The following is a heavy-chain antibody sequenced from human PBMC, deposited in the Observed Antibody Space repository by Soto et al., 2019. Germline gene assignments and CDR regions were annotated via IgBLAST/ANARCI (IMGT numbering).Heavy chain of an antibody. Sequence: QVQLVQSGAEVKKPGASVKVSCKASGYTFTSYDINWVRQATGQGLEWMGWMNPNSGNTGYAQKFQGRVTMTRNTSINTAYMELSSLRSEDTGVYYCYQLPLHYCCYYGMDVWGQGTTVTVSS. D-gene: IGHD2-2*01. CDR1: GYTFTSYD. J-gene: IGHJ6*02. CDR3: YQLPLHYCCYYGMDV. V-gene: IGHV1-8*01. CDR2: MNPNSGNT.